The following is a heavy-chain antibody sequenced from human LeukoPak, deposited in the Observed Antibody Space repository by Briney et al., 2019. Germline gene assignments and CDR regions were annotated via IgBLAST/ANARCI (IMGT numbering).Heavy chain of an antibody. CDR3: AKDTAVILTAPFDS. D-gene: IGHD2-21*01. J-gene: IGHJ4*02. CDR1: EFTFSSYA. V-gene: IGHV3-23*01. CDR2: ISGSGANT. Sequence: AGGSLRLSCAASEFTFSSYAMTWVRQAPGKGLEWVSAISGSGANTYYSGSVRGRFTISRDNSNNRLYLQMNSVRAEDTAMYFCAKDTAVILTAPFDSWGQGTLVTVSS.